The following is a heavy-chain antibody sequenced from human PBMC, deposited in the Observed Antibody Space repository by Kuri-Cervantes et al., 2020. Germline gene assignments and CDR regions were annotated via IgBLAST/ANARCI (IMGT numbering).Heavy chain of an antibody. D-gene: IGHD6-13*01. CDR3: ARGIYSSSWREVTIYGMDV. V-gene: IGHV4-39*01. CDR2: IYYSGST. CDR1: GGSISSSSYY. Sequence: SETLSLTRTVSGGSISSSSYYWGWIRQPPGKGLEWIGSIYYSGSTYYNPSLKSRVTISVDTSKNQFSLKLSSVTAADTAVYYCARGIYSSSWREVTIYGMDVWGQGTTVTVSS. J-gene: IGHJ6*02.